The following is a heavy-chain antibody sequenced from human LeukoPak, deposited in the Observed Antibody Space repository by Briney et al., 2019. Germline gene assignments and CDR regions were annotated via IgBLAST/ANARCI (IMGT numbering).Heavy chain of an antibody. J-gene: IGHJ4*02. Sequence: GGSLRLSCAASGFTFSSYAMSWVRQAPGKGLEWVSAISGSGGSTYYADSVKGRFTISRDNSKNTLYLQMNSLRAEDTAVYYCAKSADRYRGGDCYLDYWGQGTLVTVSS. V-gene: IGHV3-23*01. D-gene: IGHD2-21*02. CDR1: GFTFSSYA. CDR2: ISGSGGST. CDR3: AKSADRYRGGDCYLDY.